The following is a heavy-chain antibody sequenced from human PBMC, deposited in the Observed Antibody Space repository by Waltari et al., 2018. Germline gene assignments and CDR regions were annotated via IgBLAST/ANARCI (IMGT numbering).Heavy chain of an antibody. J-gene: IGHJ2*01. CDR2: IYHSGST. CDR3: AREGATKNWYFDL. Sequence: QVQLQESGPGLVKPSETLSLTCAVSGYSISSGYYWGWIRQPPGKGLEWIGSIYHSGSTYYNPSLKSRVTISVDTSKNQFSLKLSSVTAADTAVYYCAREGATKNWYFDLWGRGTLVTVSS. D-gene: IGHD5-12*01. V-gene: IGHV4-38-2*02. CDR1: GYSISSGYY.